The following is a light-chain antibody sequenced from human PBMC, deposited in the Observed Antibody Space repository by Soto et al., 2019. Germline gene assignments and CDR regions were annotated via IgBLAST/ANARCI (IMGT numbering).Light chain of an antibody. V-gene: IGLV2-14*01. Sequence: QSALTQPASVSGSPGQSITISCTGTNGDVGGYNYVSWYQQHPGKAPKLVISEVSNRPSGVSNRFSGSKSGNTASLTISGLQPEDEGDYYCSSYRDNTARGVFGGGTKLTVL. CDR3: SSYRDNTARGV. CDR2: EVS. J-gene: IGLJ3*02. CDR1: NGDVGGYNY.